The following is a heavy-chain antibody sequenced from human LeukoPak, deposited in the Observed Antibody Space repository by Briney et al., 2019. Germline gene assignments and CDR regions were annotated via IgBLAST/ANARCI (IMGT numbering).Heavy chain of an antibody. CDR2: IYHSGST. CDR1: DYSISSGYY. V-gene: IGHV4-38-2*02. D-gene: IGHD3-10*01. CDR3: ARLGPGGHGEFDY. Sequence: SETLSLTCTVSDYSISSGYYWGWIRQPPGKGLEWIGSIYHSGSTYYNPSLKSRVTISVDTSKNQFSLKLSSVTAADTAVYYCARLGPGGHGEFDYWGQGTLVTVSS. J-gene: IGHJ4*02.